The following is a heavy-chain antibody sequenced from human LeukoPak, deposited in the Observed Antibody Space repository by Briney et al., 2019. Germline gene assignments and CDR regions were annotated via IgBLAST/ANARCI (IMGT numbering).Heavy chain of an antibody. Sequence: SETLSLTCAVYGGSFSGYYWSWIRQPPGKRLEWIGEINHSGSTNYNPSPKSRVTISVDTSKNQFSLKLSSVTAADTAVYYCARALDYSNYYYYYYYYMDVWGKGTTVTVSS. CDR2: INHSGST. J-gene: IGHJ6*03. CDR1: GGSFSGYY. CDR3: ARALDYSNYYYYYYYYMDV. V-gene: IGHV4-34*01. D-gene: IGHD4-11*01.